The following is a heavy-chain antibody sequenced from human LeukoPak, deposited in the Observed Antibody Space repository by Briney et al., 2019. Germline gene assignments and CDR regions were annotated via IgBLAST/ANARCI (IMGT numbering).Heavy chain of an antibody. D-gene: IGHD2-21*02. V-gene: IGHV4-4*07. CDR2: IYTSGST. CDR1: GGSISSYY. Sequence: PSETLSLTCTVSGGSISSYYWSWIRLPAGKGLEWIGRIYTSGSTNYNPSLKSRVTMSVDTSKNQFSLKLSSVTAADTAVYYCARDRVVVTASRTNWFDPWGQGTLVTVSS. CDR3: ARDRVVVTASRTNWFDP. J-gene: IGHJ5*02.